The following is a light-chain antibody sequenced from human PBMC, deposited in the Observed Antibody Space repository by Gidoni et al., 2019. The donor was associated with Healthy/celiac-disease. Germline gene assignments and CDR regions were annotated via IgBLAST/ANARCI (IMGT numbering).Light chain of an antibody. CDR3: QQRSNWPLT. J-gene: IGKJ3*01. CDR1: QSVSSY. Sequence: EIVLTQSPATLSFSPGERATLSCRASQSVSSYLAWYQQKPGQAPRLLIYDAANRATGIPARCSGSGSGTDFTLTISSLEPEDFAVYYCQQRSNWPLTFXPXTKVDIK. V-gene: IGKV3-11*01. CDR2: DAA.